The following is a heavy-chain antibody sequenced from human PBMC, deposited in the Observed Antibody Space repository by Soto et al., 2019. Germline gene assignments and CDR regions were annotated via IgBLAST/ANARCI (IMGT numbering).Heavy chain of an antibody. J-gene: IGHJ5*02. V-gene: IGHV3-74*01. CDR1: GFTFSTSW. Sequence: GSLRLSCAASGFTFSTSWMHWVRQAPGKGLVWVSRINSDGSSTSYADFVKGRFTIPRDNAKNTLSLQMSSLRVEDTAVYYCARAAVAGLNWFDPWGQGTLVTVSS. CDR2: INSDGSST. D-gene: IGHD6-19*01. CDR3: ARAAVAGLNWFDP.